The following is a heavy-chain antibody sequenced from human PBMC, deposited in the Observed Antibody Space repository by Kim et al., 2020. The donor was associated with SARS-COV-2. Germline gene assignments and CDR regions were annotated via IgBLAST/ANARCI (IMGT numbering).Heavy chain of an antibody. CDR3: TRGHGFIGSIPFDS. D-gene: IGHD3-16*02. CDR1: GFSLGDYD. V-gene: IGHV3-49*03. J-gene: IGHJ4*01. Sequence: GGSLRLSCAASGFSLGDYDLTWFRQAPGKGLEWVGVIRSDPYGGTRNYAPSVKDRFIISRDDSKSFAYLQMDSLKSDDTADYYCTRGHGFIGSIPFDSRG. CDR2: IRSDPYGGTR.